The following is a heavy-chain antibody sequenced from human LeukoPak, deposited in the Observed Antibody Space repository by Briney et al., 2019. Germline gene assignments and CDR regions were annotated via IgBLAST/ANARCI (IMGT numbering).Heavy chain of an antibody. CDR3: ARVSGSFYFDY. Sequence: SETLSLTCAVYGGSFSGYYWSWIRQPPGKGLEWIGEINHSGSTNYNPSLKSRVTILVDTSKNQFSLKLNSVTAADTAVYFCARVSGSFYFDYWGQGTLVTVSS. CDR2: INHSGST. V-gene: IGHV4-34*01. CDR1: GGSFSGYY. D-gene: IGHD1-26*01. J-gene: IGHJ4*02.